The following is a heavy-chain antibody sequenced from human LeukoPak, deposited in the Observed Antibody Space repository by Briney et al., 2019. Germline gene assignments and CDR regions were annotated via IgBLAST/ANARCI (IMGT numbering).Heavy chain of an antibody. D-gene: IGHD6-13*01. J-gene: IGHJ6*02. CDR3: TTTPGYSSRGHYYYGMDV. CDR1: GFTFSSYW. CDR2: IKQDGSER. V-gene: IGHV3-7*03. Sequence: GGSLRLSCAASGFTFSSYWMNWVRQAPGKGLEWVANIKQDGSERYYVDSVKGRFTISRDNAKNSLYLQMNSLKTEDTAVYYCTTTPGYSSRGHYYYGMDVWGQGTTVTVSS.